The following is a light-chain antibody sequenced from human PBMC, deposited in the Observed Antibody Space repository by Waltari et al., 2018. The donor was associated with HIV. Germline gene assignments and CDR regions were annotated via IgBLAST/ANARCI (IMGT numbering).Light chain of an antibody. V-gene: IGKV1-12*01. J-gene: IGKJ5*01. CDR3: QQANSFPIT. Sequence: DIQMTQSPSSVSASVGDRVTITCWASQGTSSWLAWYQQKPGKAPRLLIYAASNLQSGVPSRFSGSGSGTDFTLTINSLQPEDFATYYCQQANSFPITFGQGTRLEIK. CDR2: AAS. CDR1: QGTSSW.